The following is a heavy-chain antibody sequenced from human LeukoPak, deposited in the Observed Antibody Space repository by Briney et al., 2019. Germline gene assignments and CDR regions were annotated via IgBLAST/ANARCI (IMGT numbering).Heavy chain of an antibody. CDR2: ISSSSGYI. Sequence: GGSLRLSCAASGFTFSSYGMNWVRQAPGKGLEWVSSISSSSGYIYYADSVKGRFTIFRDNAKNSLYLEMDSLTDEDTAVYYCARARSYSGSYHDAFDLWGQGTVVTVSS. J-gene: IGHJ3*01. CDR1: GFTFSSYG. CDR3: ARARSYSGSYHDAFDL. D-gene: IGHD1-26*01. V-gene: IGHV3-21*01.